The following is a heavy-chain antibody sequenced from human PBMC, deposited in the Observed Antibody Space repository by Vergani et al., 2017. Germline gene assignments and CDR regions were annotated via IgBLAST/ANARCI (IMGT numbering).Heavy chain of an antibody. CDR1: GFPVSSNY. D-gene: IGHD4-17*01. Sequence: EVQLVESGGGLVQPGGSLRLSCAASGFPVSSNYMSWVRQAPGKGLEWVSVIYSGGSTYYADSVKGRFTISRDNSKNTLYLQMNSLRAEDTAVYYCASDYASNYYYYGMDVWGQGTTVTVSS. J-gene: IGHJ6*02. CDR2: IYSGGST. V-gene: IGHV3-66*02. CDR3: ASDYASNYYYYGMDV.